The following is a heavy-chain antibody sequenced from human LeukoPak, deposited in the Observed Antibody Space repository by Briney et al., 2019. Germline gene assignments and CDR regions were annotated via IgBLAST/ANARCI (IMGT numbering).Heavy chain of an antibody. Sequence: PGGSLRLSCAASGFTFSSYGMHWVRQAPGKGLEWVAVISYDGSNKYYADSVKGRFTISRDNSKNTLYLQMNSLRAEDTAVYYCAKGFGWDGYNYEFDYWGQGTLVTVSS. CDR3: AKGFGWDGYNYEFDY. D-gene: IGHD5-24*01. CDR1: GFTFSSYG. V-gene: IGHV3-30*18. J-gene: IGHJ4*02. CDR2: ISYDGSNK.